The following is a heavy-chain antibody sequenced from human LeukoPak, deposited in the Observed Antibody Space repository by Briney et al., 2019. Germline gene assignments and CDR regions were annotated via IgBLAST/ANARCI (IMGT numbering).Heavy chain of an antibody. J-gene: IGHJ4*02. CDR2: IDEDGSEN. V-gene: IGHV3-7*02. Sequence: PGGSLRLSCAASGFTFSGYWMTWARQAPGKGLEWVANIDEDGSENYYMDSVKGRFTISRDNAKNSLYLQMNSLRAEDTAMYYCARAKVTIDCWGQGTLVTVSS. D-gene: IGHD1-1*01. CDR1: GFTFSGYW. CDR3: ARAKVTIDC.